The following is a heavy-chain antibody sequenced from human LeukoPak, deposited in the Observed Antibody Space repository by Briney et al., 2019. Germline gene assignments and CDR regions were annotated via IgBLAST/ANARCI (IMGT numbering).Heavy chain of an antibody. CDR2: INHSGST. Sequence: PSETLSLTCAVYGGSFSGYFWSWIRQPPGKGLEWIGDINHSGSTNYNPSLKSRVTISVDTSKNQFSLKLSSVTAADTAVYYCARGLAVAGTRGGSYFDYWGQGTLVTVSS. J-gene: IGHJ4*02. CDR3: ARGLAVAGTRGGSYFDY. V-gene: IGHV4-34*01. D-gene: IGHD6-19*01. CDR1: GGSFSGYF.